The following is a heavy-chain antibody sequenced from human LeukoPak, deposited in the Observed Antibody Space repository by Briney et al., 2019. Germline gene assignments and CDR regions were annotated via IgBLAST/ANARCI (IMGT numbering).Heavy chain of an antibody. CDR3: ARGRGREGDNLTS. D-gene: IGHD5-24*01. CDR1: GGSFSGYY. J-gene: IGHJ4*02. CDR2: INHSGST. Sequence: SETLSLTCAVYGGSFSGYYWSWIRQPPGKGLEWIGEINHSGSTNYNPSLKSRVTISVDTSKNQFSLKLTSVTAADTAVYYCARGRGREGDNLTSWGQGTLVTVSS. V-gene: IGHV4-34*01.